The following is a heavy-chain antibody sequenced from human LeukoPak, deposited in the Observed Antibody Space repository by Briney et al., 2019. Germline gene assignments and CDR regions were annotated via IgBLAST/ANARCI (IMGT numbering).Heavy chain of an antibody. Sequence: GGSLRLSCATSGFTLSRYAMNWVRQAPGKGLEWVSVISGSGGSIYYADSVKDRFTISRDNFKNTLYLQMNSLRVEDTAVYYCAKLGSELWGQGTLVTVSS. J-gene: IGHJ4*02. D-gene: IGHD6-19*01. CDR2: ISGSGGSI. CDR1: GFTLSRYA. CDR3: AKLGSEL. V-gene: IGHV3-23*01.